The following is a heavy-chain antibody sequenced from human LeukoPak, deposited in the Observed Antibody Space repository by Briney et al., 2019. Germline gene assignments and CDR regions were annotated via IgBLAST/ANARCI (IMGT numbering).Heavy chain of an antibody. CDR3: ASISVRGDY. CDR2: INHSGST. CDR1: GGSFSGYY. D-gene: IGHD3-10*01. J-gene: IGHJ4*02. V-gene: IGHV4-34*01. Sequence: PSETLSLTCAVYGGSFSGYYWSWIRQPPGKGLEWIGEINHSGSTNYNPSLKSRVTISVDTSKNQFSLKLSSVTAADTAVYYCASISVRGDYWGQRTLVTVSS.